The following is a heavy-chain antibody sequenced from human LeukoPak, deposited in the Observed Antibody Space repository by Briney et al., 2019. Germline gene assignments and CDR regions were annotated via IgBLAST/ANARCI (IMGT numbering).Heavy chain of an antibody. Sequence: QTGGSLRLSCAASGFTFSSYAMHWVRQAPGKGLEYVSAISSNGGSTYYANSVKGRFTISRDNSKNTLYLQMGSLRAEDMAVYYCARAAYCGGDCYWGYDYWGQGTLVTVSS. CDR1: GFTFSSYA. CDR3: ARAAYCGGDCYWGYDY. D-gene: IGHD2-21*02. J-gene: IGHJ4*02. CDR2: ISSNGGST. V-gene: IGHV3-64*01.